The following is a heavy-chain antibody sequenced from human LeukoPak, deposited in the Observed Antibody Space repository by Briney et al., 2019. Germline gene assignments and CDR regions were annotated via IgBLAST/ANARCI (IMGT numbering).Heavy chain of an antibody. CDR1: GFTFSSYS. J-gene: IGHJ6*02. D-gene: IGHD4-17*01. CDR2: IWYDGSNK. CDR3: ARAADYGDYVYGMDV. Sequence: PGGSLRLSCAASGFTFSSYSMHWVRQAPGKGLEWVAVIWYDGSNKYYADSVKGRFTISRDNSMNTLYLQMNSLRAEDTAVYYCARAADYGDYVYGMDVWGQGTTVTVSS. V-gene: IGHV3-33*08.